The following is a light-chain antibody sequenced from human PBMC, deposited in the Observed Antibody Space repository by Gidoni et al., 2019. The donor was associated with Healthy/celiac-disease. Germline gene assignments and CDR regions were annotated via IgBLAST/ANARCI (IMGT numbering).Light chain of an antibody. CDR2: DAS. Sequence: EIVLTQSPATLSLSPGERATLSCRASQSVSSYLAWYQQKPSQAPRLLIYDASNRATGIPARFSGRGSGTDFTLTISSLEPEDFAVYYCQQRSNWPPSLTCGGGTKVEIK. V-gene: IGKV3-11*01. CDR3: QQRSNWPPSLT. J-gene: IGKJ4*01. CDR1: QSVSSY.